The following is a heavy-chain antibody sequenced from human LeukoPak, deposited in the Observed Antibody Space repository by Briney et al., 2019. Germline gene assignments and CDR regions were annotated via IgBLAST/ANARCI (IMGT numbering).Heavy chain of an antibody. Sequence: PGGSLRLSCAASGFTFSDYYMSWIRQAPGKGLEWVSYISSSGSTIYYADCVKGRFTISRDNAKNSLYLQMNSLRAEDTAVYYCARDRVASSGWSGGSIDYWGQGTLVTVSS. CDR1: GFTFSDYY. D-gene: IGHD6-19*01. CDR2: ISSSGSTI. V-gene: IGHV3-11*01. CDR3: ARDRVASSGWSGGSIDY. J-gene: IGHJ4*02.